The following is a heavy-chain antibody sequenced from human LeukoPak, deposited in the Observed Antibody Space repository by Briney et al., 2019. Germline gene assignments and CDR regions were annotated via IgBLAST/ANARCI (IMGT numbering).Heavy chain of an antibody. D-gene: IGHD6-19*01. V-gene: IGHV4-39*01. Sequence: PSETLSLTCTVSGGSISSSSYYWGWIRQPPGKGLEWIGRIYYSGSTYYNPSLKSRVTISVDTSKNEFSLKLSSVTAADTAVYYCARHGAVAGTRYFDYWGQGTLVTVSS. CDR2: IYYSGST. CDR1: GGSISSSSYY. J-gene: IGHJ4*02. CDR3: ARHGAVAGTRYFDY.